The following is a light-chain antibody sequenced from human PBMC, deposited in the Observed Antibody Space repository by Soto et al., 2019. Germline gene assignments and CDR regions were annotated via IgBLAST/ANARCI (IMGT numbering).Light chain of an antibody. J-gene: IGKJ4*01. Sequence: EIVMTQSPATLSVSPGERATLSCRASQSLTSNLAWYQQKPGQAPRLLIYDASNRATGIPARFSGSGSGTDFTLTISSLEPEDFAVYYCQQRSNWPLTFGGGTKVDIK. V-gene: IGKV3-11*01. CDR2: DAS. CDR1: QSLTSN. CDR3: QQRSNWPLT.